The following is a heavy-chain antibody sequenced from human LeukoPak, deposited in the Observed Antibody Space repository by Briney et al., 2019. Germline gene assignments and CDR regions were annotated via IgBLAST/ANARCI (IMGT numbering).Heavy chain of an antibody. CDR2: ISGYNGNT. CDR1: GYTFTNYG. D-gene: IGHD3-10*01. Sequence: ASVKVSCKASGYTFTNYGISWVRQAPGQGLEWMGWISGYNGNTNYAQKVQGRVTMTTDTSTSTAYMELRSLRSDDTAVYYCARVMMVRGVIITWGNWFDPWGQGTLVTVSS. V-gene: IGHV1-18*01. J-gene: IGHJ5*02. CDR3: ARVMMVRGVIITWGNWFDP.